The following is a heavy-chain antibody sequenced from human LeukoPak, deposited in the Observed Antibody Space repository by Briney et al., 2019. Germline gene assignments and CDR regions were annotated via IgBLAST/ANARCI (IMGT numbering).Heavy chain of an antibody. J-gene: IGHJ6*02. CDR2: TNHSGST. V-gene: IGHV4-34*01. D-gene: IGHD3-10*01. Sequence: SETLSLTCAVYGGSFSGYYWSWIREPPGKGLEWIGETNHSGSTNYNPSLKSRVTISVDTSKNQFSLKLSSVTAADTAVYYCARGDGTMVRGPLRRYYYGMDVWGQGTTVTVSS. CDR3: ARGDGTMVRGPLRRYYYGMDV. CDR1: GGSFSGYY.